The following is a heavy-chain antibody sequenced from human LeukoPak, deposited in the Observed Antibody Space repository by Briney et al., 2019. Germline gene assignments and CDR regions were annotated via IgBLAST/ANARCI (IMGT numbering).Heavy chain of an antibody. CDR1: GFTFSSYW. CDR3: ARLQRGVIITQQYYFDY. V-gene: IGHV3-74*01. Sequence: GGSLRLSCAASGFTFSSYWMHWVRQAPGKGLVWVSRINTDGSSTSYADSVKGRFTISRDNAKNTLYLQMNSLKASDTAMYYCARLQRGVIITQQYYFDYWGQGTLVTVSS. CDR2: INTDGSST. J-gene: IGHJ4*02. D-gene: IGHD3-10*01.